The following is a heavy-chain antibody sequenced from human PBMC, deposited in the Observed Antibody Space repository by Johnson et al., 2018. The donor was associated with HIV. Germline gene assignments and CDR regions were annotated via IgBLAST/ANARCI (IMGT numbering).Heavy chain of an antibody. V-gene: IGHV3-66*01. J-gene: IGHJ3*02. CDR3: ARDGPSAVSREYAFDI. CDR2: INSGGST. D-gene: IGHD6-25*01. CDR1: GFTFSSYW. Sequence: VQLVESGGGVVRPGGSLRLSCAASGFTFSSYWMHWVRQAPGKGLVWVSRINSGGSTYYADSVKGRFTISRDNSKNTLYLQMNSLRAEDTAVDYCARDGPSAVSREYAFDIWGQGTMVTVSS.